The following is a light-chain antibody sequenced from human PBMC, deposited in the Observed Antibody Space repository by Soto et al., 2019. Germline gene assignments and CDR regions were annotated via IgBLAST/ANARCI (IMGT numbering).Light chain of an antibody. CDR1: SSDVGGYNH. Sequence: QSALTQPRSVSGSPGQSVTISCTGTSSDVGGYNHVSWYQQNPGQAPKVMIFDVSKRPSGVPDRFSGSKSDNTASLTISGLQAEDEADYYFCSYAGSSAYVFGAGTKLTVL. CDR2: DVS. J-gene: IGLJ1*01. CDR3: CSYAGSSAYV. V-gene: IGLV2-11*01.